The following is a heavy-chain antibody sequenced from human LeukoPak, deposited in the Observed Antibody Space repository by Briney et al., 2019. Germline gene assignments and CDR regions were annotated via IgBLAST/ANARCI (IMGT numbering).Heavy chain of an antibody. J-gene: IGHJ4*02. CDR2: ISGSTSFI. CDR3: ARGRIAVAGRDGFDY. Sequence: QTGGSLRLSCAASGFTFSSYAMNWVRQAPGKGLEWVSHISGSTSFIHYADSVKGRFTISRDTAKNSLYLQMNSLRAEDTAVYYCARGRIAVAGRDGFDYWGQGTLVTVSS. CDR1: GFTFSSYA. V-gene: IGHV3-48*01. D-gene: IGHD6-19*01.